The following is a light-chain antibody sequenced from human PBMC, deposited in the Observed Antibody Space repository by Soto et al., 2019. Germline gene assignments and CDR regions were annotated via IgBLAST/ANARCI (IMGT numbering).Light chain of an antibody. J-gene: IGKJ4*01. V-gene: IGKV3-15*01. CDR1: QSVSIN. CDR2: GAS. CDR3: QQYNNWPLT. Sequence: EVVLTQSPATLSVYPGERATLSCRASQSVSINLAWYQQKPGQAPRLLIYGASTRATGIPARFSGSRSGTDFTLTISSLQSEDFAVYYCQQYNNWPLTFGGGTKVDIK.